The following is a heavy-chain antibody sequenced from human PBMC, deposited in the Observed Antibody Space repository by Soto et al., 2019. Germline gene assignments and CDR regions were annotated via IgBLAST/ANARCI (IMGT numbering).Heavy chain of an antibody. CDR1: GFPFSIYA. V-gene: IGHV3-23*01. CDR3: AKDGDSITRNKPLDY. Sequence: GRSPGLSRAAYGFPFSIYAICWVRQSPGKGLEWVSSISVSGDRTFYADSVKGRFTISRDNSRNTLHLQMNSLRAEDTAVYYCAKDGDSITRNKPLDYWGQGKXIAVSS. J-gene: IGHJ4*02. CDR2: ISVSGDRT. D-gene: IGHD2-2*01.